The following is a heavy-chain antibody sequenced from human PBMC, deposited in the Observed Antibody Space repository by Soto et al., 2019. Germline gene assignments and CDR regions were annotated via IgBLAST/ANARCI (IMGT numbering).Heavy chain of an antibody. CDR1: GFTFDDYA. CDR2: ISWNSGSI. V-gene: IGHV3-9*01. J-gene: IGHJ6*02. CDR3: AKDFGYSSSSASTPYYYYGMDV. Sequence: PGGSLRLSCAASGFTFDDYAMHWVRQAPGKGLEWVSGISWNSGSIGYADSVKGRFTISRDNAKNSLYLQMNSLRAEDTALYYCAKDFGYSSSSASTPYYYYGMDVRGQGTTVTVSS. D-gene: IGHD6-6*01.